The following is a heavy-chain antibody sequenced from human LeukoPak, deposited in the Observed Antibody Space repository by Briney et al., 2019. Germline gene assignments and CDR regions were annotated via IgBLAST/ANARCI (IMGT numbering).Heavy chain of an antibody. CDR2: IIPILGIA. D-gene: IGHD3-16*02. Sequence: SVKVSCKASGGTFSSYAISWVRQAPGQGLEWMGRIIPILGIANYAQKFQGRVTITADKSTSTAYMELSSLRSEDTAVYYCAGYSLTGLYYYYGMDVWGQGTTVTVSS. V-gene: IGHV1-69*04. CDR3: AGYSLTGLYYYYGMDV. CDR1: GGTFSSYA. J-gene: IGHJ6*02.